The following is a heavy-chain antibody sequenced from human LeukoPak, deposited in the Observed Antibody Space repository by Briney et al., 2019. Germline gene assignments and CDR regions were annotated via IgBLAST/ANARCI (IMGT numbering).Heavy chain of an antibody. CDR1: GGSISSYY. D-gene: IGHD3-22*01. CDR3: ARHRYTMI. V-gene: IGHV4-59*08. J-gene: IGHJ4*02. Sequence: SETLSLTCTVSGGSISSYYWSWIRQPAGKGLEWIGSIYYSGSTYYNPSLKSRVTISVDTSKNQFPLKLSSVTAADTAVYYCARHRYTMIWGQGTLVTVSS. CDR2: IYYSGST.